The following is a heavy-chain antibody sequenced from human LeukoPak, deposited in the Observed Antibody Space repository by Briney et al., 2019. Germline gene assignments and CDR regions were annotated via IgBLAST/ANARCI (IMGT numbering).Heavy chain of an antibody. CDR1: GGSFSGYY. J-gene: IGHJ6*02. Sequence: SETLSLTCAVYGGSFSGYYWRWIRQPPGKGLEWIGEINHSGSTNYNPSLKSRVTISVDTSKNQFSLKLSSVTAADTAVYYCARGVSAGHYYYYSGMDVWGQGTTVTVSS. V-gene: IGHV4-34*01. CDR3: ARGVSAGHYYYYSGMDV. D-gene: IGHD6-13*01. CDR2: INHSGST.